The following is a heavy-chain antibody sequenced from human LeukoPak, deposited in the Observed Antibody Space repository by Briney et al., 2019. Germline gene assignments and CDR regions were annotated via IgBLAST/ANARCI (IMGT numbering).Heavy chain of an antibody. D-gene: IGHD2-2*01. CDR1: GHTFTSYG. CDR2: ISAYNGNT. V-gene: IGHV1-18*04. Sequence: ASVKVSCKASGHTFTSYGISWVRQAPGQGLEWMGWISAYNGNTNYAQKLQGRVTMTTDTSTSTAYMELRSLRSDDTAVYYCARDGRPYCSSTSCSPGYDYWGQGTLVTVSS. J-gene: IGHJ4*02. CDR3: ARDGRPYCSSTSCSPGYDY.